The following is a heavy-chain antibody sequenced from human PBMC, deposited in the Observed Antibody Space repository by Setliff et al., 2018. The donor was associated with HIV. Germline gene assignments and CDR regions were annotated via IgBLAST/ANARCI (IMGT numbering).Heavy chain of an antibody. D-gene: IGHD3-3*01. Sequence: SETLSLTCTVSRDSIKNYYWNWIRQPPGKGLEWIGKIYYSGNTFYNSSLKSRVSISVDTSKNQFSLRRRSVTAAYTAIYSCSRERPPMEGWGDYFDHWGQGTLVTVSS. V-gene: IGHV4-59*01. CDR2: IYYSGNT. J-gene: IGHJ4*02. CDR3: SRERPPMEGWGDYFDH. CDR1: RDSIKNYY.